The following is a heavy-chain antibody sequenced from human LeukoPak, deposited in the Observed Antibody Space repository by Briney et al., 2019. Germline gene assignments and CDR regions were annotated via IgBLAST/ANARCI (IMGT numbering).Heavy chain of an antibody. CDR3: AREITWEVTPI. CDR1: GFTFSSYW. V-gene: IGHV3-7*01. D-gene: IGHD1-26*01. CDR2: IKQDGSEK. Sequence: GGSLRLSCAASGFTFSSYWMSWVRQAPGKGLEWVANIKQDGSEKYYVDCVNGRFTISRDNAKHSLYLQMNSLRAEDTAVYYCAREITWEVTPIWGQGTMVTVSS. J-gene: IGHJ3*02.